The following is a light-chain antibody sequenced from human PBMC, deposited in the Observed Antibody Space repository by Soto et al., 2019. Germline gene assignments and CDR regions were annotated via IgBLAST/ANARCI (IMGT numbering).Light chain of an antibody. CDR1: QSVNSNY. CDR2: GAS. J-gene: IGKJ4*01. Sequence: EIVLTQSPGTLSLSPGERATLSCRASQSVNSNYLAWYQQKPGQAPRLLISGASSRATGIPDRFSGSGCGTDFTLTITRLEPEDFAVYYCQQYDRSPLTFGGGTKVEIK. CDR3: QQYDRSPLT. V-gene: IGKV3-20*01.